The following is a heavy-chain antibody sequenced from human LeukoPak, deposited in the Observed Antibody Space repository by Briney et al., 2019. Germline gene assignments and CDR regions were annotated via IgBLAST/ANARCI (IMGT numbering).Heavy chain of an antibody. J-gene: IGHJ5*02. D-gene: IGHD3-16*01. CDR3: ATGGRPNAPWFDP. Sequence: SETLSLTCTVSGGSISSTSYYWGWIRQPPGKGLEWIGSIYYSGTTHYNPSLKSRVTISVDTSKNQFSLKLSSVTAADTAVYYCATGGRPNAPWFDPWGQGTLVTVSS. CDR2: IYYSGTT. CDR1: GGSISSTSYY. V-gene: IGHV4-39*07.